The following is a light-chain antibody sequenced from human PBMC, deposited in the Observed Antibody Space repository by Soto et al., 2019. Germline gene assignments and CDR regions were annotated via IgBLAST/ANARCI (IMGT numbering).Light chain of an antibody. CDR3: QQYHNLWT. J-gene: IGKJ1*01. CDR1: QSVSSN. V-gene: IGKV3-15*01. Sequence: VLTQSPGTLSLSPGERASLSCRASQSVSSNLFWYQQKPVQAPRLLIYGASTRVTGIPARFSGSGSGTEFTLTVSSLQSEDFAVYYCQQYHNLWTFGQGSKVDIK. CDR2: GAS.